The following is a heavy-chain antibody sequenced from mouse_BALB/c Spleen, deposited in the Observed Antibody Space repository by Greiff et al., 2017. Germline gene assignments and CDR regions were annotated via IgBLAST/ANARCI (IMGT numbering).Heavy chain of an antibody. V-gene: IGHV1-5*01. D-gene: IGHD5-1-1*01. Sequence: EVQLQESGPELVKPGASVKISCKSSGYSFTSYYIHWVKQRPGQGLEWIGAIYPGNSDTSYNQKFKGKAKLTAVTSTSTAYMELSSLTNEDSAVYYCTRTQYSWFAYWGQGTLVTVSA. CDR3: TRTQYSWFAY. J-gene: IGHJ3*01. CDR2: IYPGNSDT. CDR1: GYSFTSYY.